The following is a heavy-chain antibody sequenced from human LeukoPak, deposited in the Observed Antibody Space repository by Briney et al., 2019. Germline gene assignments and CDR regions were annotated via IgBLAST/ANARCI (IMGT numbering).Heavy chain of an antibody. Sequence: PGGSLRLSCAASAFTFSDYSMNWVRQAPGKGLEWISYIYTSSSTMYYADSVMGRFTISRDNAKGSLYLQMNSLRDEDTAVYYCAREDDSWGPNNLDLWGQGTMVTVSS. CDR1: AFTFSDYS. CDR2: IYTSSSTM. CDR3: AREDDSWGPNNLDL. V-gene: IGHV3-48*02. D-gene: IGHD7-27*01. J-gene: IGHJ3*01.